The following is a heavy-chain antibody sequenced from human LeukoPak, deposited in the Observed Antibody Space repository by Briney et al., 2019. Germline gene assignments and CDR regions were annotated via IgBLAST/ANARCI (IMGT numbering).Heavy chain of an antibody. CDR2: ISGSGGST. V-gene: IGHV3-23*01. CDR1: GFTFSSYA. J-gene: IGHJ3*02. Sequence: QPGGSLRLSCAASGFTFSSYAMSWVRQAPGKGLEWVSAISGSGGSTYYADSVKGRFTISRDNSKNSLYLQINSLRAEDTAVYYCVRDYDEDYAFDIWGQGTMVTVSS. CDR3: VRDYDEDYAFDI. D-gene: IGHD3-3*01.